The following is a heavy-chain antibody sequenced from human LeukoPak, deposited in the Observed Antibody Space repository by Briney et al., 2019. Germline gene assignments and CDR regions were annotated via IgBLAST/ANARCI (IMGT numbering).Heavy chain of an antibody. CDR2: IYPGDSDT. J-gene: IGHJ3*02. Sequence: GESLKISGKGSGYTFTSYWIGGVRRMPGKGLEWMGIIYPGDSDTRYSPSFQGQVTISADKSISTAFLQWSSLKASDTAMYYCARPPDTGTRSAFDIWGQGTMVTVSS. V-gene: IGHV5-51*01. D-gene: IGHD1-7*01. CDR1: GYTFTSYW. CDR3: ARPPDTGTRSAFDI.